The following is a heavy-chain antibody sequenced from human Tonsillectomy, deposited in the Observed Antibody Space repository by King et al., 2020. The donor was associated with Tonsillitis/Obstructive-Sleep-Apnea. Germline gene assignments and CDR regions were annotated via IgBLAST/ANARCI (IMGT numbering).Heavy chain of an antibody. V-gene: IGHV5-51*01. Sequence: QLVQSGAEVKKPGESLKISCKGSGYSFTSHWIGWVRQMPGKGLEWMGIIYPGDSDTRYSPSFQGQVTISADKSISTAYLQWSSLKASDTAMYYFASYYDSSGYRLGAFDYWGQGTLVTVSS. CDR3: ASYYDSSGYRLGAFDY. J-gene: IGHJ4*02. CDR1: GYSFTSHW. D-gene: IGHD3-22*01. CDR2: IYPGDSDT.